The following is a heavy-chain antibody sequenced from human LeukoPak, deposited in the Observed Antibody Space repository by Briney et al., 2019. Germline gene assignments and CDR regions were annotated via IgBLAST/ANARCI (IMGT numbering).Heavy chain of an antibody. CDR2: IKRGGST. D-gene: IGHD1-26*01. J-gene: IGHJ6*02. CDR1: GFKFSDAW. V-gene: IGHV3-15*01. CDR3: KWERTVYYSLDV. Sequence: GGSLRLSCTASGFKFSDAWMTWVRQAPGKGLEWLGRIKRGGSTNYAVPVNNRFTISRDDSKNTIYLQINGLKTEDTAVYYCKWERTVYYSLDVWGQGTTVTVSS.